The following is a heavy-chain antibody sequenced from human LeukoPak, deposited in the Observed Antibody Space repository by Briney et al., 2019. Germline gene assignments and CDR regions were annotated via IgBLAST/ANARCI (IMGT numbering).Heavy chain of an antibody. Sequence: GASGSLSCSSSGCAFTICTITMERQAPGQGHGLVGKFIPISGTSNYAQKFRGRVTFTAHESTSTAYMELSSLRSEDTALYYCARKLRLGGNWFDPWGQGTLVSVSS. CDR2: FIPISGTS. J-gene: IGHJ5*02. CDR3: ARKLRLGGNWFDP. D-gene: IGHD1-26*01. CDR1: GCAFTICT. V-gene: IGHV1-69*13.